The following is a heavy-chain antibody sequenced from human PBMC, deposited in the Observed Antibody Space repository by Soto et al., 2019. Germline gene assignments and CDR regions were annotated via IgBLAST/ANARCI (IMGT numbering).Heavy chain of an antibody. V-gene: IGHV4-59*01. J-gene: IGHJ4*02. CDR3: GASGGSGQFEH. CDR2: IYYSGST. Sequence: SETLSLTCNVSGASISNYFWNWIRQSPGKGLEWIGYIYYSGSTYYNPSLKSRVTISVDTSKRQFSLKLSSVTAADTAVYYCGASGGSGQFEHWAQGTLVTVSS. CDR1: GASISNYF. D-gene: IGHD2-15*01.